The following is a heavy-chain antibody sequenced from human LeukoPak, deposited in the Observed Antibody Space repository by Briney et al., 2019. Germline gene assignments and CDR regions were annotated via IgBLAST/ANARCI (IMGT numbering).Heavy chain of an antibody. CDR1: GGSFSGYY. D-gene: IGHD6-19*01. CDR3: ARGEDSSGWYPFTFDY. J-gene: IGHJ4*02. V-gene: IGHV4-34*01. CDR2: INHSGST. Sequence: SETLSLTCAVYGGSFSGYYWSWIRQPPGKGLEWIGEINHSGSTNYNPSLKSRVTISVDTSKNQFSLKLSSVTAADTAVYYCARGEDSSGWYPFTFDYWGQGTLVTVSS.